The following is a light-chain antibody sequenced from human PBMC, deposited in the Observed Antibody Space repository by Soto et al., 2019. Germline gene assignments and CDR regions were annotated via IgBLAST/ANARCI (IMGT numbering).Light chain of an antibody. CDR3: QQSYSTSPIT. CDR1: ETISTF. CDR2: AAS. V-gene: IGKV1-39*01. J-gene: IGKJ5*01. Sequence: DIPMTQSPSSLSASVGDRVTMTCRASETISTFLNWYQHKPGKAPKLLIYAASRLQSGVPSRFSGSGSGTDFTLTIHGLQPEDFASYYCQQSYSTSPITFGQGTRLEI.